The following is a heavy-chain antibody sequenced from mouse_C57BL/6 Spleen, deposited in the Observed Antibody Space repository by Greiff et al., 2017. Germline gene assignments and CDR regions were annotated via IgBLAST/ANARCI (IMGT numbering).Heavy chain of an antibody. CDR1: GYSFTFYY. J-gene: IGHJ4*01. CDR3: ASYDGYYAMDY. V-gene: IGHV1-42*01. D-gene: IGHD2-3*01. CDR2: ITPSTVGT. Sequence: DVQLQQSGPELVKPVASVKISCTASGYSFTFYYINFFKQSPEKSLEWIVEITPSTVGTTYNQKFKAKATLTVDKSSSTAYMQLKSLTSEDSAVYYCASYDGYYAMDYWGQGTSVTVSS.